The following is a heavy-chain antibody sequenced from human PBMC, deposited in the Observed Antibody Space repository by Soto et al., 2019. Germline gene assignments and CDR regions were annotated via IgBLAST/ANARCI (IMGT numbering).Heavy chain of an antibody. Sequence: SETLSLTCTVSGGSISSGGYYWSWIRQHPGKGLEWIGYIYYSGSTYYNPSLKSRVTISVDTSKNQFSLKLSSVTAADTAVYYCASIIAAAGTFDYWGQGTLVTV. CDR2: IYYSGST. V-gene: IGHV4-31*03. J-gene: IGHJ4*02. CDR3: ASIIAAAGTFDY. D-gene: IGHD6-13*01. CDR1: GGSISSGGYY.